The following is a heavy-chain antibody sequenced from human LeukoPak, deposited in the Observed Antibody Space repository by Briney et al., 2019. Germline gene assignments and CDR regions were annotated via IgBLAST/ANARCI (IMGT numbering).Heavy chain of an antibody. CDR3: ARVVAAAGINWFDP. V-gene: IGHV4-30-4*07. J-gene: IGHJ5*02. Sequence: SETLSLTCAVSGGSITSGGYSWSWIRQTPGKGLEWIAYMHDSGSTYYNPSLKSRIIISLDTSKNQVSLKLRSVTAADTAVDYCARVVAAAGINWFDPWGQGTLVTVSS. CDR1: GGSITSGGYS. D-gene: IGHD6-13*01. CDR2: MHDSGST.